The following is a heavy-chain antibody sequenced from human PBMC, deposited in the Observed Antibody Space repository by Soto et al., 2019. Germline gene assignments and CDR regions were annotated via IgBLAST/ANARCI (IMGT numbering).Heavy chain of an antibody. CDR1: GYTFTSYA. CDR2: INAGNGNT. V-gene: IGHV1-3*01. D-gene: IGHD4-4*01. CDR3: ARGPTVTTKDWFDP. J-gene: IGHJ5*02. Sequence: ASVKVSFKASGYTFTSYAMHLLLHAPGQMLELMGWINAGNGNTKYSQRFQGRVTITRDTSASTAYMELSSLRSEDTAVYYCARGPTVTTKDWFDPWGQGTLVTVSS.